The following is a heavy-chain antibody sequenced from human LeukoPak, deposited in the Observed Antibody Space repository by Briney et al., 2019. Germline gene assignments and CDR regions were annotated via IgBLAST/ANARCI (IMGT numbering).Heavy chain of an antibody. CDR1: GFTFSSYA. J-gene: IGHJ6*02. CDR2: ISSNGGST. V-gene: IGHV3-64*01. D-gene: IGHD3-10*01. Sequence: GGCLRLSRAASGFTFSSYAMHWVRHAPGKGLEYVSAISSNGGSTYYANSVKGRFTISRHNSKNTLYLQMGSLRAEDMAVYYCARDRVTMVRGAPAYYYYYGMDVWGQGTTVTVSS. CDR3: ARDRVTMVRGAPAYYYYYGMDV.